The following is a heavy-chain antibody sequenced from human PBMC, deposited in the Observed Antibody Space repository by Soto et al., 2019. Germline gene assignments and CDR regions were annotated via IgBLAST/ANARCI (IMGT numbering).Heavy chain of an antibody. CDR1: GYTFTSYV. V-gene: IGHV1-3*01. J-gene: IGHJ4*02. Sequence: ASVKVSCKASGYTFTSYVIYWVRQAPGQRLEWMGWINAGNGNTKYSQKFQGRATIIADDSTTTAYLEMSSLRSEDTAVYYCAKVSSSWYAGFFDLWGQGTLVTVSS. CDR3: AKVSSSWYAGFFDL. CDR2: INAGNGNT. D-gene: IGHD6-13*01.